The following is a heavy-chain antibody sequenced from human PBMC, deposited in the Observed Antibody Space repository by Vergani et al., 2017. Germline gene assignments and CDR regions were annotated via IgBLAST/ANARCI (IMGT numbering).Heavy chain of an antibody. CDR2: IYWDDDK. CDR1: GFSLRTSGVG. V-gene: IGHV2-5*02. CDR3: AHQYSCSWFDP. Sequence: QITLKESGPTLVTPTQTLTLTCTFSGFSLRTSGVGVGWIRQPQGKALEWLSLIYWDDDKRYSSSLKSRLTSTKDTSKNQVVLTMTNMDPVDTATYYCAHQYSCSWFDPWGQGTLVTVSS. J-gene: IGHJ5*02. D-gene: IGHD6-13*01.